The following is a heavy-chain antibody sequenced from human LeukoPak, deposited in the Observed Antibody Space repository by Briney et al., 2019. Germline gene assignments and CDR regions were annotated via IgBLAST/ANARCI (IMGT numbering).Heavy chain of an antibody. CDR3: ARLFRAGGDY. V-gene: IGHV3-21*06. CDR2: ISSISGHI. D-gene: IGHD2-21*01. J-gene: IGHJ4*02. CDR1: GFTFSDYS. Sequence: GGSLRLSCAASGFTFSDYSMNWIRQAQGKGLEWVSSISSISGHIYYADSVKGRFTISRDNAKNSLYLQMNSLRDEDTAVYYCARLFRAGGDYWGQGTLVTVSS.